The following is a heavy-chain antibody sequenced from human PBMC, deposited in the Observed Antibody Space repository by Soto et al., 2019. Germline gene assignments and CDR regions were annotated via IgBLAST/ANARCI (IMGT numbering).Heavy chain of an antibody. CDR2: IDPSSGST. CDR1: GYTFTSYY. CDR3: ARDRGYCSGGSCYFNWFDP. D-gene: IGHD2-15*01. V-gene: IGHV1-46*01. J-gene: IGHJ5*02. Sequence: GASVKVSCKASGYTFTSYYMHWVRQAPGQGLEWMGIIDPSSGSTSYAQKFQGRVTMTRDTSTSTVYMELSSLRSEDTAVYYCARDRGYCSGGSCYFNWFDPWGQGTLVTVSS.